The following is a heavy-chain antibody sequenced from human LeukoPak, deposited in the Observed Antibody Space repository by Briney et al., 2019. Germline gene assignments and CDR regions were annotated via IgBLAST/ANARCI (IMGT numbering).Heavy chain of an antibody. Sequence: SGGSLRLSCAASGFTFSSYSMSWVRQAPGKGLEWVSLISGSGDTTNHADSVKGRFTISRDNSKNTLYLQMNSLGADDTAVYYCAKAFQRGWERDAFAFWGQGTLVTVSS. CDR2: ISGSGDTT. D-gene: IGHD1-26*01. J-gene: IGHJ3*01. CDR3: AKAFQRGWERDAFAF. CDR1: GFTFSSYS. V-gene: IGHV3-23*01.